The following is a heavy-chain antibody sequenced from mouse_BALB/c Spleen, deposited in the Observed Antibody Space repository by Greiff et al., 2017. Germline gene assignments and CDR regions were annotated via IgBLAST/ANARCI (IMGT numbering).Heavy chain of an antibody. J-gene: IGHJ3*01. V-gene: IGHV6-6*02. Sequence: DVQLQESGGGLVQPGGSMKLSCVASGFTFSNYWMNWVRQSPEKGLEWVAEIRLKSNNYATHYAESVKGRFTISRDDSKSSVYLQMNNLRAEDTGIYYCTSSYDGYYAWFAYWGQGTLVTVSA. CDR3: TSSYDGYYAWFAY. CDR2: IRLKSNNYAT. CDR1: GFTFSNYW. D-gene: IGHD2-3*01.